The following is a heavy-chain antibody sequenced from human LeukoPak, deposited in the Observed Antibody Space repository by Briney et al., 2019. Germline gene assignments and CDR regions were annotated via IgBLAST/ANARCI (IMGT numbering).Heavy chain of an antibody. V-gene: IGHV4-34*01. CDR3: ARARLYYYDSSGPADS. D-gene: IGHD3-22*01. Sequence: SETLSLTCAVYGGSFSGYYWSWICQPPGKGLEWIGEINHSGSTNYNPSLKSRVTISVDTSKNQFSLKLSSVTAADTAVYYCARARLYYYDSSGPADSWGQGTLVTVSS. CDR1: GGSFSGYY. J-gene: IGHJ4*02. CDR2: INHSGST.